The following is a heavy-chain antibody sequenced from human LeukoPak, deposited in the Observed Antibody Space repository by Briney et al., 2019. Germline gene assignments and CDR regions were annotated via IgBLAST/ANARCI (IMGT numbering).Heavy chain of an antibody. CDR3: ARGEWELQDAFDI. V-gene: IGHV4-34*01. Sequence: SETLSLTCAVYGGSFSGYYWSWIRQPPGKGLEWIGEINHSGSTNYNPSLKSRVTISVDTSKNQFSLKLSSVTAADTAVYYCARGEWELQDAFDIWGQGTMVTVSS. CDR2: INHSGST. D-gene: IGHD1-26*01. J-gene: IGHJ3*02. CDR1: GGSFSGYY.